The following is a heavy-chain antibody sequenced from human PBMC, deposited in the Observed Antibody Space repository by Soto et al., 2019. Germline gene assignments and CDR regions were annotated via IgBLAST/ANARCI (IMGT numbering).Heavy chain of an antibody. J-gene: IGHJ4*02. CDR1: GFTFSNSA. CDR2: LSGGGNSP. Sequence: EVQLLESGGGLVQPGGSLRLSCSASGFTFSNSAMSWVRQAPGKGLEWVSSLSGGGNSPKYTDSVKGRFTVSRDNSENTLYLQMNSLRLGDTAIYFCYKVGYCNIFDCFDNFDSWGRGTLVTVSS. CDR3: YKVGYCNIFDCFDNFDS. V-gene: IGHV3-23*01. D-gene: IGHD2-15*01.